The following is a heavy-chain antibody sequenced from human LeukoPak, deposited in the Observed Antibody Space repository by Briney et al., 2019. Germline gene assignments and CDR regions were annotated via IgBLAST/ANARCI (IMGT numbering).Heavy chain of an antibody. J-gene: IGHJ2*01. CDR3: ARETCSGGSCSNWYFDL. CDR2: MNPNSGNT. D-gene: IGHD2-15*01. V-gene: IGHV1-8*01. Sequence: GASVKVSCRASGYTFTSYDINWVRQATGQGLEWMGWMNPNSGNTGYAQKLQGRVTMTRNTSISTAYMELSSLRSEDTAVYYCARETCSGGSCSNWYFDLWGRGTLVTVSS. CDR1: GYTFTSYD.